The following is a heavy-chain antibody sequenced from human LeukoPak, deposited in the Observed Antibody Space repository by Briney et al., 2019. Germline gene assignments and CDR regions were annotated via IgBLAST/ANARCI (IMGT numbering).Heavy chain of an antibody. V-gene: IGHV3-23*01. CDR1: GFTFSSYF. CDR2: ITPSGDTT. CDR3: AKARGYCSGGTCYSGFDY. D-gene: IGHD2-15*01. J-gene: IGHJ4*02. Sequence: GGSLRLSCAASGFTFSSYFWMPWVRPAPGKGLEWVSTITPSGDTTYYADSVKGRFTISRDNSKNTLYLQMNSLRAEDTAVYYCAKARGYCSGGTCYSGFDYWGQGTLVTVSS.